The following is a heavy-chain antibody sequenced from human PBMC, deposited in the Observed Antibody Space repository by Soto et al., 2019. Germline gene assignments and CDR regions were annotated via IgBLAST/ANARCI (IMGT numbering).Heavy chain of an antibody. Sequence: PGGSLRLSCAASGFTVSSNYMSWVRQAPGKGLEWVSVIYSGGSTYYADSVKGRFTISRDNSKNTLYLQMNSLRAEDTAVYYCAREDYGDYYFDYWGQGTLVTVS. CDR3: AREDYGDYYFDY. D-gene: IGHD4-17*01. CDR1: GFTVSSNY. V-gene: IGHV3-66*01. CDR2: IYSGGST. J-gene: IGHJ4*02.